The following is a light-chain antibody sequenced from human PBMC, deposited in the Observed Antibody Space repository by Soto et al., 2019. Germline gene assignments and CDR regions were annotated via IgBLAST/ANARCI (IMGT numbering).Light chain of an antibody. V-gene: IGLV1-40*01. CDR2: GNS. CDR3: QSYDSSLSGWV. J-gene: IGLJ3*02. CDR1: SSNIGAGYD. Sequence: QSVLTQPHSVSGAPGQRVTISCTGSSSNIGAGYDVHWYQQIPGTAPKLLIYGNSNRPSGVPDRFSGSKSGTSASLAITGLQAEDEADYYCQSYDSSLSGWVFGGGTKLTVL.